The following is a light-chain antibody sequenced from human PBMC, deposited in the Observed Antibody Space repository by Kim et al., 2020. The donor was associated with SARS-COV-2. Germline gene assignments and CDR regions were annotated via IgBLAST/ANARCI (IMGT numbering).Light chain of an antibody. V-gene: IGKV1-27*01. CDR3: QKYNSAL. CDR2: AAS. Sequence: LSASVGDRVAITCRASQVISNYVAWYQQKPGKAPKLLISAASALQSGVPSRFSGSGSGTDFTLTISSLQPEDVATYYCQKYNSALFGQGTKVDIK. J-gene: IGKJ1*01. CDR1: QVISNY.